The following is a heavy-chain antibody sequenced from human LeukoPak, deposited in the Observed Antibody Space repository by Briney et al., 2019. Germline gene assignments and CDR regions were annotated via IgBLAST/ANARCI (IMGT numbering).Heavy chain of an antibody. CDR3: ARQGVPDIVVVPDAMDYYMDV. D-gene: IGHD2-2*01. Sequence: GESLKISCKGSGYSFTNYWIGWVRQMPGKGLEWMGIIYPGDSDTRYSPSFEGQVTISADKSITTAYLQWSSLKASDSATYYCARQGVPDIVVVPDAMDYYMDVWGKGTTVTVSS. CDR1: GYSFTNYW. J-gene: IGHJ6*03. CDR2: IYPGDSDT. V-gene: IGHV5-51*01.